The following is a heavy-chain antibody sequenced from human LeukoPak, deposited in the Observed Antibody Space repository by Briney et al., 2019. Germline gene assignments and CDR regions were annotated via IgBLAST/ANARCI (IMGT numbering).Heavy chain of an antibody. CDR3: ARELSPLDTAMGGKWFDP. D-gene: IGHD5-18*01. CDR1: GGSISSYY. Sequence: PSETLSLTCTVSGGSISSYYWSWIRQPPGKGLEWIGYIYYSGSTNYNPFLKSRVTISVDTSKNQFSLKLSSVTAADTAVYYCARELSPLDTAMGGKWFDPWGQGTLVTVSS. V-gene: IGHV4-59*12. CDR2: IYYSGST. J-gene: IGHJ5*02.